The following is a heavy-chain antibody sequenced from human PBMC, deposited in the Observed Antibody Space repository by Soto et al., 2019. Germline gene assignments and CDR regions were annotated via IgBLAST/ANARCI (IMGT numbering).Heavy chain of an antibody. J-gene: IGHJ3*02. D-gene: IGHD3-22*01. V-gene: IGHV1-2*04. CDR2: INPNSGGT. CDR1: GYTFTGYY. Sequence: ASVKVSCKASGYTFTGYYMHWVRQAPGKGLEWMGWINPNSGGTNYAQKFQGWVTMTRDTSISTAYMELSRLRSDDTAVYYCARDLLGSQYYDSSGYSPGAFDIWGQGTMVTVSS. CDR3: ARDLLGSQYYDSSGYSPGAFDI.